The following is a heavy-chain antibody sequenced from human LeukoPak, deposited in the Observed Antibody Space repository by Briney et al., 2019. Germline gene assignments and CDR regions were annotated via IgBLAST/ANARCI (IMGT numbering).Heavy chain of an antibody. V-gene: IGHV5-51*01. CDR3: ARGRGIAVAGTYYYYYMDV. J-gene: IGHJ6*03. D-gene: IGHD6-19*01. Sequence: GESLKISCKGSGYSFTNYWIGWVRQMPGKGLEWMGIIYPGDSDTKYSPSFQGQVTISADKSISTAYLQWSSLKASDTAMYYCARGRGIAVAGTYYYYYMDVWGKGTTVTISS. CDR2: IYPGDSDT. CDR1: GYSFTNYW.